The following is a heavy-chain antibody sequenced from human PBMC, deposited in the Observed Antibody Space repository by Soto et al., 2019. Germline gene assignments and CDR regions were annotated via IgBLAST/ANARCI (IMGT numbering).Heavy chain of an antibody. CDR1: GFTFSSYA. J-gene: IGHJ3*02. D-gene: IGHD3-22*01. Sequence: GGSLRLSCAASGFTFSSYAMSWVRQAPGKGLEWVSAISGSGGSTYYADSVKGRFTISRDNSKNTLYLQMNSRRAEDTAVYYCAKDIHYYDSSGYAVDIWGQGTMVAVSS. CDR3: AKDIHYYDSSGYAVDI. CDR2: ISGSGGST. V-gene: IGHV3-23*01.